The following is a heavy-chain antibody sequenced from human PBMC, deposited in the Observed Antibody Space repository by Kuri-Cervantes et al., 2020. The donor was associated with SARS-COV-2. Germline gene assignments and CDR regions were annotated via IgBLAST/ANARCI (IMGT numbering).Heavy chain of an antibody. D-gene: IGHD6-6*01. CDR2: ISSSRSYL. V-gene: IGHV3-21*01. CDR1: GFTFSSYS. CDR3: ARDWAPGVAAREFYY. J-gene: IGHJ4*02. Sequence: GESLQISCAASGFTFSSYSMNWVRQGPGKGLECGSSISSSRSYLYYADSVKGRYTSSRDNAKNSLYLQMTSLRAQDTAVHYCARDWAPGVAAREFYYWGQGTLVTVSS.